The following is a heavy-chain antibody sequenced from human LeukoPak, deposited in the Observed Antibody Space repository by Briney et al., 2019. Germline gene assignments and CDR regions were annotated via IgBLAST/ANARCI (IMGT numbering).Heavy chain of an antibody. D-gene: IGHD2-15*01. CDR2: IYHSGST. Sequence: SSETLSLTCSVSGDSISTSSYYWGWIRQPPGKGLEWIGSIYHSGSTYYNPSLKSRVTISVDTSKNQFSLKLSSVTAADTAVYYCAGVDCSGGSCYSTTPDFDYWGQGTLVTVSS. CDR3: AGVDCSGGSCYSTTPDFDY. V-gene: IGHV4-39*07. CDR1: GDSISTSSYY. J-gene: IGHJ4*02.